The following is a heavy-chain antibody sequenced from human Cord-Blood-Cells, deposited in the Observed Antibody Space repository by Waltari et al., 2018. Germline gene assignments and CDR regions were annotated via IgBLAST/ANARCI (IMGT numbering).Heavy chain of an antibody. CDR3: ARSSYYDFWSGYYDY. D-gene: IGHD3-3*01. Sequence: QVQLVQSGAAVKKPGSSLTVSCKASGSTFSSYAISWVRQTPGQGLEWMGGIIPIFGTATSEQKFQGRVTITADKSTSTAYMELSSLRSEDTAVYYCARSSYYDFWSGYYDYWGQGTLVTVSS. CDR1: GSTFSSYA. V-gene: IGHV1-69*06. CDR2: IIPIFGTA. J-gene: IGHJ4*02.